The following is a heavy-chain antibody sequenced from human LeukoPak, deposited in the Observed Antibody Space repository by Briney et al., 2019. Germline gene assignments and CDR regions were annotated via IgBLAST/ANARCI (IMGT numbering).Heavy chain of an antibody. V-gene: IGHV3-48*02. Sequence: PGGSLRLSCAASGFTFSSYSMNWVRQAPGKGLEWVSYISSSSSTIYYADSEKGRFTISRDNAKNSLYLQMNSLRDEDTAVYYCAKDARVTMVRGVSYYFDYWGQGTLVTVSS. CDR2: ISSSSSTI. D-gene: IGHD3-10*01. CDR3: AKDARVTMVRGVSYYFDY. CDR1: GFTFSSYS. J-gene: IGHJ4*02.